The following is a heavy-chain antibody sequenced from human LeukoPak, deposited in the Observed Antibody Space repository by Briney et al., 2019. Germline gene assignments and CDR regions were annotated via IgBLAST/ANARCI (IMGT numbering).Heavy chain of an antibody. CDR3: ASATYYYGSGSYPTPY. D-gene: IGHD3-10*01. Sequence: TGGSLRLSCAASGFTFSSYGVHWVRQAPGKGLEWVSYINSRGKTIYYADSVKGRFTISRDNAKNSLYLQMNSLRAEDTAVYYCASATYYYGSGSYPTPYWGQGTLVTVSS. CDR1: GFTFSSYG. CDR2: INSRGKTI. J-gene: IGHJ4*02. V-gene: IGHV3-48*04.